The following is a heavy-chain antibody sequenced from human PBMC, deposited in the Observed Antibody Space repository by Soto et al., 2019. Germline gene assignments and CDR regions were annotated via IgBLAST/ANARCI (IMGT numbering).Heavy chain of an antibody. CDR1: GFICSSYD. J-gene: IGHJ3*02. CDR3: AKATATSGGAFEI. Sequence: GGSLRLSCAVSGFICSSYDMSWVRQAPGKGLEWVSTILVGGSTHYEDAVKRRFTISRDTSKNTVYLQMNSLTAGDAAVYYCAKATATSGGAFEIYGQCTMVTVS. CDR2: ILVGGST. V-gene: IGHV3-23*01. D-gene: IGHD1-1*01.